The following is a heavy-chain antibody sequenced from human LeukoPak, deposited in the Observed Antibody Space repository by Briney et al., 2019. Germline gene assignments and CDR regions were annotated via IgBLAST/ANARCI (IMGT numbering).Heavy chain of an antibody. J-gene: IGHJ4*02. Sequence: GGSLRLSCAASGFTFSSYAMHWVRQAPGKGLEYVSAISSNGGTTYYANSVKGRFTISRDNSKNTLYLQMNSLRAEDTAVYYCAKRPSYDYAAYYFDYWGQGTLVTVSS. CDR3: AKRPSYDYAAYYFDY. D-gene: IGHD3-16*01. CDR2: ISSNGGTT. V-gene: IGHV3-64*01. CDR1: GFTFSSYA.